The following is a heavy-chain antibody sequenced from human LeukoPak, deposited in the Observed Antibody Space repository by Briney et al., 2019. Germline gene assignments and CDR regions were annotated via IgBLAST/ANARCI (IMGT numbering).Heavy chain of an antibody. CDR1: GGSISSYC. V-gene: IGHV4-59*12. J-gene: IGHJ6*03. D-gene: IGHD6-13*01. CDR3: ARDQYSSSWPYYYYYMDV. CDR2: IFYSGST. Sequence: KPSETLSLTCTVSGGSISSYCWSWIRQPPGKGLEWIGYIFYSGSTNYNPSLKSRVTISVDTSKNQFSLKLSSVTAADTAVYYCARDQYSSSWPYYYYYMDVWGKGTTVTVSS.